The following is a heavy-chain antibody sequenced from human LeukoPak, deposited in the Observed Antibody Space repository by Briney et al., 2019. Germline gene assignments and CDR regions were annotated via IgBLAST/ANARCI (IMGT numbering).Heavy chain of an antibody. J-gene: IGHJ6*03. CDR3: ARGLSPLITMVRGVKRDYYMDV. CDR1: GYTLTGYY. Sequence: ASVKVSCKASGYTLTGYYMHWVRQAPGQGLEWMGWINPNSGGTNYAQKIQGRVTMTRDTSISTAYMELRRLRSEDTAVYYCARGLSPLITMVRGVKRDYYMDVWGKGTTVTVSS. V-gene: IGHV1-2*02. D-gene: IGHD3-10*01. CDR2: INPNSGGT.